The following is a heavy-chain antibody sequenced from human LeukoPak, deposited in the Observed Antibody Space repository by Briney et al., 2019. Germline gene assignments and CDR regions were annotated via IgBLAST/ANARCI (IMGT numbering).Heavy chain of an antibody. Sequence: GGSLRLSCTASGFTFTNHGMTWVRQAPGKGLEWVSAIAIGADTTYYADSVKGRLTISRDNSKSTLYLQMNGLRVEDTGIYYCAKEIRPNDYWGQGTLVTVSS. D-gene: IGHD6-6*01. J-gene: IGHJ4*02. V-gene: IGHV3-23*01. CDR2: IAIGADTT. CDR1: GFTFTNHG. CDR3: AKEIRPNDY.